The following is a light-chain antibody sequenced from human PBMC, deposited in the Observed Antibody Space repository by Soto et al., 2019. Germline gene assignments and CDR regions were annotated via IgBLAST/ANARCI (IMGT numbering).Light chain of an antibody. J-gene: IGLJ2*01. CDR1: SSDVGGYNF. Sequence: QSALTQPPSASGSPGQSVTISCTGTSSDVGGYNFVSWYQQHPGKAPRLMIYEVNKRPSGVPDRFSGYKSGSTASLAVSGLQAEDEADYYCSSYAGSTNFVVFGGGTKLTVL. CDR3: SSYAGSTNFVV. V-gene: IGLV2-8*01. CDR2: EVN.